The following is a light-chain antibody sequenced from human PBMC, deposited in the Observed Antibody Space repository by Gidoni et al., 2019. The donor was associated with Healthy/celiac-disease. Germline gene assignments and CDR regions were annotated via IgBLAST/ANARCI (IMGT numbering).Light chain of an antibody. V-gene: IGKV4-1*01. Sequence: DIVMTQSPASLAASLGERATINCKSSQSVLYSSNNKNYLAWYQQKPGQPPRLLIYWASTRESGVPDRFSGSGSGTDFTLTISSLQAEDVAVYYCQQYYSTPPITFGPGTKVDIK. J-gene: IGKJ3*01. CDR3: QQYYSTPPIT. CDR2: WAS. CDR1: QSVLYSSNNKNY.